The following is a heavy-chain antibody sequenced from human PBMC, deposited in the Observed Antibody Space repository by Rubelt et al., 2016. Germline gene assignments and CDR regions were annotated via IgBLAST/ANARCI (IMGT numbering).Heavy chain of an antibody. Sequence: QVQLQQWGAGLLKPSETLSLTCAVYGGSFSGYYWSWIRQPPGKGLEWIGEINHSGSTNYNPSLKSRVTISVATSKNQFTLKLSSVTASDTAVYYCARGRVTMVRGRYFDYWGQGTLVTVSS. V-gene: IGHV4-34*01. CDR2: INHSGST. J-gene: IGHJ4*02. CDR3: ARGRVTMVRGRYFDY. D-gene: IGHD3-10*01. CDR1: GGSFSGYY.